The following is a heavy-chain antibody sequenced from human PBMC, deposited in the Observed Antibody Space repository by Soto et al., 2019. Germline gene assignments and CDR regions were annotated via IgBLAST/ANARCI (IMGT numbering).Heavy chain of an antibody. D-gene: IGHD3-3*01. CDR2: IIPIFGTA. CDR1: GGTFSSYA. Sequence: GASVKVSCKASGGTFSSYAISWVRQAPGQGLEWMGGIIPIFGTANYAQKFQGRVTITADESTSTAYMELSSLRSEDTAVYYCARGALDFWSGYYSPEYYYYGMDVWGQGTTVTVS. V-gene: IGHV1-69*13. CDR3: ARGALDFWSGYYSPEYYYYGMDV. J-gene: IGHJ6*02.